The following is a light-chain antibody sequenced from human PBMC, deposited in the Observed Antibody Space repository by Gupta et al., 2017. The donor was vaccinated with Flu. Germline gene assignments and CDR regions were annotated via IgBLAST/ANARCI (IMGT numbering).Light chain of an antibody. V-gene: IGLV1-44*01. J-gene: IGLJ1*01. CDR2: TNN. Sequence: QSVLTQPPSASETPGQRVTISCSGSSSNIGSNTVNWYQQIPGTAPKVLIYTNNQRPSGVPDRFSGSKSGTSASLTISGLQSEDEADYYCAAWDDSLNGYVFGTGTKVTVL. CDR1: SSNIGSNT. CDR3: AAWDDSLNGYV.